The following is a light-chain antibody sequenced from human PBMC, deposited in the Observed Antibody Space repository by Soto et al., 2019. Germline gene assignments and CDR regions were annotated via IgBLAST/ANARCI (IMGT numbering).Light chain of an antibody. CDR1: RSLLHTDGKTY. J-gene: IGKJ4*01. Sequence: DVVMTQSPLSLSVTPGQSASISCKSSRSLLHTDGKTYLYWYMQRPGQPPQLLIYEVSNRFSGVPDRYSGSGSGTDFTLKISRVEAEDVGTYYCMQSQTLPLTFSGGTKVEIK. CDR3: MQSQTLPLT. V-gene: IGKV2D-29*01. CDR2: EVS.